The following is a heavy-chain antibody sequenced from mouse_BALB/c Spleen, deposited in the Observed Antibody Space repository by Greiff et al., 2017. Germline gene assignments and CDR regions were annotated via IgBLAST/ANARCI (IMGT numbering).Heavy chain of an antibody. CDR1: GFNIKDTY. CDR2: IDPANGNT. J-gene: IGHJ2*01. V-gene: IGHV14-3*02. CDR3: ARLLYYFDY. Sequence: EVKLMESGAELVKPGASVKLSCTASGFNIKDTYMHWVKQRPEQGLEWIGRIDPANGNTKYDPKFQGKATITADTSSNTAYLQLSSLTSEDTAVYYCARLLYYFDYWGQGTTLTVSS.